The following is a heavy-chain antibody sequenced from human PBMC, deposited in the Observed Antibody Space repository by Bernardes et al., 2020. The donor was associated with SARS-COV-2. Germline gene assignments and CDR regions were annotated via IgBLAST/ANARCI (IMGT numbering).Heavy chain of an antibody. CDR1: GFTFSSYA. V-gene: IGHV3-30-3*01. CDR2: ISYDGSNK. Sequence: SLRLSCAASGFTFSSYAMHWVRQAPGKGLEWVAVISYDGSNKYYADSVKGRFTISRDNSKNTLYLQMNSLRAEDTAVYYCARDLGDIVVVPAANYYYYYGMDVWGQGTTVTVSS. J-gene: IGHJ6*02. CDR3: ARDLGDIVVVPAANYYYYYGMDV. D-gene: IGHD2-2*01.